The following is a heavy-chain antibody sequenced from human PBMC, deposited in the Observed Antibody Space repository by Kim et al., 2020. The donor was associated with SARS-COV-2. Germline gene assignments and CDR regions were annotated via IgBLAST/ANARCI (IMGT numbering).Heavy chain of an antibody. CDR3: ARGGGGTPVDY. J-gene: IGHJ4*02. V-gene: IGHV4-59*01. CDR1: GGSISSYY. CDR2: IYYSGST. Sequence: SETLSLTCTVSGGSISSYYWSWIRQPPGKGLEWIGYIYYSGSTNYNPSLKSRVTITVDTSKNQFSLKLSSVTAADTAVYYCARGGGGTPVDYWGQGTLV. D-gene: IGHD1-1*01.